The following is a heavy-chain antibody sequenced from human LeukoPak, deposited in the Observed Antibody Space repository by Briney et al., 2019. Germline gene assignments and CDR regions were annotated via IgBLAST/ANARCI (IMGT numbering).Heavy chain of an antibody. J-gene: IGHJ1*01. Sequence: PSETLSLTCTVSGGSISSYYWSWIRQPPGKGLEWIGYIYYSGSTNYNPSLKSRVTISVDTSKNQFPLKLSSVTAADTAVYYCARGVSYYDSSGYYNEYFQHWGQGTLVTVSS. CDR1: GGSISSYY. D-gene: IGHD3-22*01. V-gene: IGHV4-59*08. CDR3: ARGVSYYDSSGYYNEYFQH. CDR2: IYYSGST.